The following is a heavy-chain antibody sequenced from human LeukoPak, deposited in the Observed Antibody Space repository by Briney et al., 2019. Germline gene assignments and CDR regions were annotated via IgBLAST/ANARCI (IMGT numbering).Heavy chain of an antibody. D-gene: IGHD2-2*01. V-gene: IGHV3-7*01. CDR2: IKQDGSEK. CDR3: ARSVVVPAGDV. Sequence: GRSLRLSCAASGFTFSSYGMHWVRQAPGKGLEWVANIKQDGSEKYYVDSVKGRFTISRDNAKNSLYLQMNSLRAEDTAVYYCARSVVVPAGDVWGKGTTVTVSS. CDR1: GFTFSSYG. J-gene: IGHJ6*04.